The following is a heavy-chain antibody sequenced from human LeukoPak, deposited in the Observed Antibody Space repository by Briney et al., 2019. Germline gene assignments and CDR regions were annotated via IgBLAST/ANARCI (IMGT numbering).Heavy chain of an antibody. CDR2: FFYSGST. CDR1: GDSITTDIYY. Sequence: SETLSLTCSVSGDSITTDIYYWARIRQSPGKGLEWIGSFFYSGSTSYNPSLRSRVSISVDTSKNQFSLELSSVTAANTAVYYCARNSTTVNHVYKFFDYWGRGTLVTVSS. J-gene: IGHJ4*02. V-gene: IGHV4-39*01. CDR3: ARNSTTVNHVYKFFDY. D-gene: IGHD4-17*01.